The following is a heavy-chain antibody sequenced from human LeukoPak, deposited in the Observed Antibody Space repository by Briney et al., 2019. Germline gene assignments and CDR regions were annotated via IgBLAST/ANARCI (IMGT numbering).Heavy chain of an antibody. D-gene: IGHD5-12*01. CDR2: IKSKVDGETT. CDR3: TTRVATTNDN. Sequence: PGGSLRLACVASGFSFSNTWMNWVRQAPGKGLEWDGRIKSKVDGETTDCAAPMRGRFTISRDDSKNTLYLQMDRLQIEDTALYYCTTRVATTNDNWGQGTLVTVSS. CDR1: GFSFSNTW. J-gene: IGHJ4*02. V-gene: IGHV3-15*01.